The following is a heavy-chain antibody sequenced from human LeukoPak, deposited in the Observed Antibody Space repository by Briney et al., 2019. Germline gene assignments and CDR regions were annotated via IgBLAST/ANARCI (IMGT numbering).Heavy chain of an antibody. CDR3: ITWRWFDP. J-gene: IGHJ5*02. V-gene: IGHV3-15*01. Sequence: GGSLRLSCAASGFTFPNTSMSWVRQAPGKVLEWVGRIKSKTDRGTADYAAPGKGRFTISRDDSKNTMYLQMNSLKTEDTAVYYCITWRWFDPWGQGTLVTVSS. CDR2: IKSKTDRGTA. CDR1: GFTFPNTS.